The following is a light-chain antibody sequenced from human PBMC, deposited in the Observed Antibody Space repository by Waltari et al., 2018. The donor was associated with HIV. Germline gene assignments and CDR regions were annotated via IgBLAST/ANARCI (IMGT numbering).Light chain of an antibody. Sequence: QSALTQPRSVSGSPGQSVTISCTGTSSDVGDYNSVSWYQQHPGKAPKLMIYDVSKWPSGVPDRFSGSKSGNTASLPISGLQAEDEADYYCCSYAGTYTYVFGTGTKVTVL. CDR1: SSDVGDYNS. J-gene: IGLJ1*01. CDR3: CSYAGTYTYV. V-gene: IGLV2-11*01. CDR2: DVS.